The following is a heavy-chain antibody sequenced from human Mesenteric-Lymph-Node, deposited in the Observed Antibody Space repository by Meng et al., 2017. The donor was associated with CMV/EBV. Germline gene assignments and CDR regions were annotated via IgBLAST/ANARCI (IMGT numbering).Heavy chain of an antibody. CDR2: INHSGST. J-gene: IGHJ5*02. CDR3: ARLPYQMLYWFDP. CDR1: GGSFSGYY. V-gene: IGHV4-34*01. D-gene: IGHD2-2*02. Sequence: GSLRLSCAVYGGSFSGYYWSWIRQPPGKGLEWIGEINHSGSTNYNPSLKSRVTISVDTSKNQFSLKLSSVTAADTAVYYCARLPYQMLYWFDPWGQGTLVTVSS.